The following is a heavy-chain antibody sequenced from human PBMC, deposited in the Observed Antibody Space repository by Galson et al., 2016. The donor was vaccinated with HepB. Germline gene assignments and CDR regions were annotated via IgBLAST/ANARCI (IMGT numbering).Heavy chain of an antibody. J-gene: IGHJ6*02. CDR2: VSYSGGT. Sequence: SETLSLTCTVSGGSISDYYWSWIRQPSGKGLEWIGYVSYSGGTNYKASLKSRVTMSIDTSKNQVSLTLTSVTAADTAVYYCAGDTYGGENYYYYGVDVWGQGTTVTVSS. CDR1: GGSISDYY. CDR3: AGDTYGGENYYYYGVDV. D-gene: IGHD4/OR15-4a*01. V-gene: IGHV4-59*01.